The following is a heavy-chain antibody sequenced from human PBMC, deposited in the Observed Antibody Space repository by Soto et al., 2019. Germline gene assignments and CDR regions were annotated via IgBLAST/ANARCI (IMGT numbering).Heavy chain of an antibody. J-gene: IGHJ4*02. CDR3: ARDHNGAVGGY. CDR1: GYTFTSYG. CDR2: ISAYNGNT. D-gene: IGHD3-10*01. Sequence: QVQLVQSGAEVKKPGASVKVSCKASGYTFTSYGISWVRQAPGQGLEWMGWISAYNGNTNYAQKLQGXXSXTXATSNSTAYMERRSLRSDDKAVYCCARDHNGAVGGYWGQGTLVTVSS. V-gene: IGHV1-18*01.